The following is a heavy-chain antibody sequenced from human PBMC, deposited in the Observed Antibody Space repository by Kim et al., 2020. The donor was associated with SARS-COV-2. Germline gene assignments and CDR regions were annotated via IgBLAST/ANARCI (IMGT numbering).Heavy chain of an antibody. Sequence: GESLKISCKGSGYSFTSYWISWVRQMPGKGLEWMGRIDPSDSYTNYSPSFQGHVTISADKSISTAYLQWSSLKASDTAMYYCARRRSGNNYYYYGMDVWGQGTTVTVSS. V-gene: IGHV5-10-1*01. CDR3: ARRRSGNNYYYYGMDV. CDR2: IDPSDSYT. J-gene: IGHJ6*02. D-gene: IGHD3-16*02. CDR1: GYSFTSYW.